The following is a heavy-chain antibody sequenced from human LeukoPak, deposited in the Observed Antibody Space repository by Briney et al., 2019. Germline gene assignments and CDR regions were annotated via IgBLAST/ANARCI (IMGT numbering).Heavy chain of an antibody. Sequence: ASVKVSCKASGYTFTGYYMHWVRQAPGQGLEWMGCINPNNGGTNYAQKFQGRVTMTRDTSITTAYMELSRLRSDDTAVYYCARDRSCTGSSCNVGSWGQGTMVTVSS. CDR2: INPNNGGT. CDR3: ARDRSCTGSSCNVGS. J-gene: IGHJ3*01. CDR1: GYTFTGYY. D-gene: IGHD2-2*01. V-gene: IGHV1-2*02.